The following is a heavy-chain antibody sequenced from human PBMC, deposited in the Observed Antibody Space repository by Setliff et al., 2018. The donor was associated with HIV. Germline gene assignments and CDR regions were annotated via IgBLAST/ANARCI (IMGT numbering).Heavy chain of an antibody. D-gene: IGHD5-12*01. CDR2: IYYSGNT. CDR3: ARLGRPYSGQGWFDP. V-gene: IGHV4-39*01. J-gene: IGHJ5*02. Sequence: PSETLSLTCTVSGGSISSSSYYWDWIRQPPGKGLEWIGSIYYSGNTYYNPSLKSRVTISVDTSKNQFFLNLSSVTATDSAVYYCARLGRPYSGQGWFDPWGQGTLVTVSS. CDR1: GGSISSSSYY.